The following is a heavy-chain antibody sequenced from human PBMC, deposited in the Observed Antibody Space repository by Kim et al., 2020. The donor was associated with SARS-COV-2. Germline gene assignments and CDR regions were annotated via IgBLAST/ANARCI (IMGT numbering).Heavy chain of an antibody. CDR1: GGSISSGGYY. CDR3: ARVDRGYYYGSDPDGNYAFDI. J-gene: IGHJ3*02. V-gene: IGHV4-31*03. D-gene: IGHD3-10*01. Sequence: SETLSLTCTVSGGSISSGGYYWSWIRQHPGKGLEWIGYIYYSGSTYYNPSLKSRVTISVDTSKNQFSLKLSSVTAADTAVYYCARVDRGYYYGSDPDGNYAFDIWGQGTMVTVSS. CDR2: IYYSGST.